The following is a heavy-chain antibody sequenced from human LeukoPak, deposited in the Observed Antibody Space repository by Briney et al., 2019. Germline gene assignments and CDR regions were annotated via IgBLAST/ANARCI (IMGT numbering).Heavy chain of an antibody. Sequence: GGSLRLSCAASGFTFSSYAMNWVRQAPGKGLEWVSFISGSGDTTYYADSVKGRFTISRDSSKNTLDLQMNSLRAEDTAVYYCAKSRGESRGASNYWGQGTLVTVSS. D-gene: IGHD1-26*01. J-gene: IGHJ4*02. CDR2: ISGSGDTT. CDR1: GFTFSSYA. CDR3: AKSRGESRGASNY. V-gene: IGHV3-23*01.